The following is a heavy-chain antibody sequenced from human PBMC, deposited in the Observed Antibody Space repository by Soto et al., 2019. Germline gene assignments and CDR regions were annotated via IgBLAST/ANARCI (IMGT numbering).Heavy chain of an antibody. V-gene: IGHV1-8*01. CDR3: ARVARFTMIVVP. CDR1: GYTFTSYD. J-gene: IGHJ5*02. Sequence: ASVKVSCKASGYTFTSYDINWVRQATGQGLEWMGWMNPNSGNTGYAQKFQGRVTMTRNTSISTAYMELSSLRSEDTAVYYCARVARFTMIVVPWGQGTLDTVSS. D-gene: IGHD3-22*01. CDR2: MNPNSGNT.